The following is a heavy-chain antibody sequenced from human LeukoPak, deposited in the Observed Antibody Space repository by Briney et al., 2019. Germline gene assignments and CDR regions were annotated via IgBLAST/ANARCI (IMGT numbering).Heavy chain of an antibody. D-gene: IGHD5-18*01. CDR1: GGSISSSY. V-gene: IGHV4-59*12. Sequence: SETLSLTCTVPGGSISSSYWSWIRQPPGKGLEWIGYIYYSGSTNYNPSLKSRVTMSVDTSKNQFSLKLSSVTAAVTAVYYCARGSDTAMVSRDYYYYMDVWGKGTTVTISS. CDR3: ARGSDTAMVSRDYYYYMDV. J-gene: IGHJ6*03. CDR2: IYYSGST.